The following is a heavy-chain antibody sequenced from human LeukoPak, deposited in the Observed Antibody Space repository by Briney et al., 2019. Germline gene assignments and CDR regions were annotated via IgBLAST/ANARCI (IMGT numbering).Heavy chain of an antibody. D-gene: IGHD6-19*01. V-gene: IGHV5-51*01. J-gene: IGHJ4*02. CDR2: IYPGDSDT. CDR3: ARHALSSGQRGMGIGNFDY. CDR1: GYSFTSYW. Sequence: PGESLKISCKGSGYSFTSYWIGWVRQMPGKGLEWMGIIYPGDSDTRYSPSFQGQVTISADKSISTAYLQWSSLKASDTAMYYCARHALSSGQRGMGIGNFDYWGQGTLVTVSS.